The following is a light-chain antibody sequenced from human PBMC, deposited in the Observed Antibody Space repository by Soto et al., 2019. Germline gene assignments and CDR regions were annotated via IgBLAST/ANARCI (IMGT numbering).Light chain of an antibody. Sequence: IQLTQSPSSLSASVGDSVTITCRASQGITSYLAWYQQKPGKAPNLLIYGASTLQSGVPSRFSGSGSGTDFTLTISSLEPEDFAVYYCQHRNNRPFSFGPGTKVDIK. J-gene: IGKJ3*01. CDR1: QGITSY. V-gene: IGKV1-9*01. CDR3: QHRNNRPFS. CDR2: GAS.